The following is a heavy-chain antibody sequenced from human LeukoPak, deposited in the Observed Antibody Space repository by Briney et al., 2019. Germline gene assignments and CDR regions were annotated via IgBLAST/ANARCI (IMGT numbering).Heavy chain of an antibody. D-gene: IGHD3-10*01. CDR3: ARLSQTPDYYTLGGYYYLGY. Sequence: VASVKVSCKASRYTFTSHDINWVREAAGHGLEWMGWMNPNTGRTGYAQKFQGRITMTRDTSINMAYMELTNLRSEDTAIYYCARLSQTPDYYTLGGYYYLGYWGQGTPVTVSS. V-gene: IGHV1-8*01. J-gene: IGHJ4*02. CDR1: RYTFTSHD. CDR2: MNPNTGRT.